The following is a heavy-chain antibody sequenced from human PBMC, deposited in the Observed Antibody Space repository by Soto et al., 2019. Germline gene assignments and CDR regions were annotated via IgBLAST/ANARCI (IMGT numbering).Heavy chain of an antibody. J-gene: IGHJ5*02. CDR2: IYWNDDK. CDR3: ASLTGTRWFDP. D-gene: IGHD1-7*01. CDR1: GFSLSTSGVG. Sequence: SGPTLVNPPQTLTLTCTFSGFSLSTSGVGVGWIRQPPGKALEWLALIYWNDDKRYSPSLKSRFTITKDTSKNQVVLTMTNMDPVDTATYYCASLTGTRWFDPWGQGTLVTVSS. V-gene: IGHV2-5*01.